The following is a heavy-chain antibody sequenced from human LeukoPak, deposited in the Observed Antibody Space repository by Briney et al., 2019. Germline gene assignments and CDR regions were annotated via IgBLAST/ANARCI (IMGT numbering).Heavy chain of an antibody. V-gene: IGHV1-69*05. CDR1: GGTFSSYA. CDR3: ARGREYQLLGDAFDI. D-gene: IGHD2-2*01. J-gene: IGHJ3*02. CDR2: IIPIFGTA. Sequence: GASVKVSCKASGGTFSSYAISWVRQAPGQGLEWMGGIIPIFGTANYAQKFQGRVTITTDESTSTAYMELSSLRSEDTAVYYCARGREYQLLGDAFDIWGQGTMVTVSS.